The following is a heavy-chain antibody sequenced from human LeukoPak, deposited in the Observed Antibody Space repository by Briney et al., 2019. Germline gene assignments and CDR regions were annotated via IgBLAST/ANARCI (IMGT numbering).Heavy chain of an antibody. D-gene: IGHD5-12*01. J-gene: IGHJ6*03. CDR3: ARSLATSYYYMDV. V-gene: IGHV3-30*04. CDR2: ISYDGSNK. Sequence: GGSLRLSCAASGFTFSNYAMHWVRQAPGKGLEWVAVISYDGSNKFYADSVKGRLTISRDNSKNTLHLQMNSLRAEDTAVYYCARSLATSYYYMDVWGKGTTVTVYS. CDR1: GFTFSNYA.